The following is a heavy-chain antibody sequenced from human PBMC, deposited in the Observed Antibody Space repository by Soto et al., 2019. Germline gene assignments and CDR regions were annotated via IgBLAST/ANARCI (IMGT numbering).Heavy chain of an antibody. Sequence: EVQLLESGGGLVQPGGSLRLSCAASGFTFSSYAMSWVRQAPGKGLGWVSAISGSGGSTYYADSVKGRFTISRDNSKNTRYLQMNSLRAEDTAVYYCAKYLGDGDYYSYYDGMDVWGQGTTVTVSS. CDR3: AKYLGDGDYYSYYDGMDV. V-gene: IGHV3-23*01. D-gene: IGHD2-21*02. J-gene: IGHJ6*02. CDR2: ISGSGGST. CDR1: GFTFSSYA.